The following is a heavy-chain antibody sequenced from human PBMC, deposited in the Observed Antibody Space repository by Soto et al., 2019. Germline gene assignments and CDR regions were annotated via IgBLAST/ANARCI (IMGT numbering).Heavy chain of an antibody. CDR3: ARDLRDSYGPHDTDY. CDR1: GGTFSSYA. J-gene: IGHJ4*02. V-gene: IGHV1-69*12. Sequence: QVQLVQSGAEVKKPGSSVKVSCKASGGTFSSYAISWVRQAPGQGLEWMGGIIPIFGTANYAQKFQGRVTITADESTSTADMELSSLRSEDTAVYYCARDLRDSYGPHDTDYWGQGTLVTVSS. CDR2: IIPIFGTA. D-gene: IGHD5-18*01.